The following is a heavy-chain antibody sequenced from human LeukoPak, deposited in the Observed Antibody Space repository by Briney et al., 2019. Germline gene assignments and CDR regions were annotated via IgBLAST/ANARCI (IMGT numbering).Heavy chain of an antibody. V-gene: IGHV3-7*01. CDR3: ARVGITAPTRWFDP. J-gene: IGHJ5*02. CDR2: IKQDGSEK. Sequence: GGSLRLSCAASGFTFRSYWMSWVRQVPGKGLEWVANIKQDGSEKYYVDSVKGRFTISRDNAKNSLCLQMNSLRAEDTAVYYCARVGITAPTRWFDPWGQGNLVTVSS. D-gene: IGHD1-7*01. CDR1: GFTFRSYW.